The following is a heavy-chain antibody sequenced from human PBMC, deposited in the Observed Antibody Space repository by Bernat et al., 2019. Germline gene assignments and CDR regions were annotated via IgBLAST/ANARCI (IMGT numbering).Heavy chain of an antibody. V-gene: IGHV4-59*12. Sequence: QVQLQESGPGLVKPSETLSLACTVSGGSISSYYWSWIRQPPGKGLECIGYIYNTGRTNYNPSLKGRVTISVDPSKHQFSLTLTPVTAEETAVYYCASLYGDYVCFAPWGRGTLVTVSS. CDR2: IYNTGRT. CDR1: GGSISSYY. J-gene: IGHJ5*02. D-gene: IGHD4-17*01. CDR3: ASLYGDYVCFAP.